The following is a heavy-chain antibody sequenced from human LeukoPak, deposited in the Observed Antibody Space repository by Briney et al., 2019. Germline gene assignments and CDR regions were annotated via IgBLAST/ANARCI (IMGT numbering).Heavy chain of an antibody. J-gene: IGHJ4*02. CDR1: GGSISSYY. V-gene: IGHV4-59*01. CDR2: IYYSGST. Sequence: SETLSLTCTVSGGSISSYYWSWIRQPPGKGLEWIGYIYYSGSTNYNPSLKSRVTISVDMSKNQFSLKLSSVIAADTAVYYYARSPYYYDSSGYYDYWGQGTLVTVSS. D-gene: IGHD3-22*01. CDR3: ARSPYYYDSSGYYDY.